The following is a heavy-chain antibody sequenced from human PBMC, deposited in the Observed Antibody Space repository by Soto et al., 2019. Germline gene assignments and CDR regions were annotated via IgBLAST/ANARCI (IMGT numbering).Heavy chain of an antibody. CDR1: GGSISSYY. Sequence: SETLSLTCTVSGGSISSYYWSWIRQPPGKGLEWIGYIHYSGSTNYNPSLKSRVTISVDTSKNQFSLKLSSVTAADTAVYYCARQNYIWGRYPDYYMDVWGKGTTVTVSS. CDR2: IHYSGST. CDR3: ARQNYIWGRYPDYYMDV. V-gene: IGHV4-59*08. J-gene: IGHJ6*03. D-gene: IGHD3-16*02.